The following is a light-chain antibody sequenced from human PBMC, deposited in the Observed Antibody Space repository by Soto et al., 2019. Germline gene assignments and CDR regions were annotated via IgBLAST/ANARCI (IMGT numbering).Light chain of an antibody. CDR3: QKYNSAPRT. CDR2: WAS. J-gene: IGKJ1*01. Sequence: DIVMTQSPDSLTVSLGERATINCKSSDSCVYSANNWNYLGWHQKKPGQPPKLLIYWASTRGAGVPDRFNGSGSGTDFTLTISSLQPEDVATYYCQKYNSAPRTFGQGTKVDIK. CDR1: DSCVYSANNWNY. V-gene: IGKV4-1*01.